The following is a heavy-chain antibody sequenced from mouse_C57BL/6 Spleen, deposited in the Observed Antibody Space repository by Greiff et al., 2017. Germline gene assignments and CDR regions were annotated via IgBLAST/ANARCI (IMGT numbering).Heavy chain of an antibody. V-gene: IGHV5-17*01. CDR2: ISSGSSTI. CDR1: GFTFSDYG. Sequence: EVHLVESGGGLVKPGGSLKLSCAASGFTFSDYGMHWVRQAPEKGLEWVAYISSGSSTIYYADTVKGRFTISRDNAKNTLFLQMTSLKSEDTAMYYCARHTTVGYYGYWGQGTTLTVSS. J-gene: IGHJ2*01. CDR3: ARHTTVGYYGY. D-gene: IGHD1-1*01.